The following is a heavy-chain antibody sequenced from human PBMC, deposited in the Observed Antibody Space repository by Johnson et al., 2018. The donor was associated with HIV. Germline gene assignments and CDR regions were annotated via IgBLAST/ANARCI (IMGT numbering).Heavy chain of an antibody. J-gene: IGHJ3*02. V-gene: IGHV3-66*01. CDR2: LYSGGTT. CDR1: LFTFSRYA. D-gene: IGHD3-10*01. Sequence: VHLVESGGGVVQPGRSLRLSCAASLFTFSRYALHCVRPAPGKGLEWVSVLYSGGTTYYADSVKGRFTLSRDNSKNTLYLQMNSLRAEDTAVYYCARTNSGSYYHPGAFDIWGQGTMVTVSS. CDR3: ARTNSGSYYHPGAFDI.